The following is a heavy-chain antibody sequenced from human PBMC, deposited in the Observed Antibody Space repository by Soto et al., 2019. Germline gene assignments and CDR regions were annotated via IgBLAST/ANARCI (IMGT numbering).Heavy chain of an antibody. Sequence: SETLSLTCTVSGGSISSYYWSWIRQPPGKGLEWIGYIYYSGSTNYNPSLKSRVTISVDTSKNQFSLKLSSVTAADTAVYYCARAGSSGYYYDYYYGMDVWGQGTTVTV. V-gene: IGHV4-59*01. CDR3: ARAGSSGYYYDYYYGMDV. CDR2: IYYSGST. D-gene: IGHD3-22*01. J-gene: IGHJ6*02. CDR1: GGSISSYY.